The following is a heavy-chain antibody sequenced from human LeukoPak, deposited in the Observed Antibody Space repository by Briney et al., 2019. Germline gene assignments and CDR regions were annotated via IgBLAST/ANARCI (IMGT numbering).Heavy chain of an antibody. V-gene: IGHV3-21*01. CDR3: ASEGTTGTTWGPDY. J-gene: IGHJ4*02. CDR2: ISSSSSYI. D-gene: IGHD1-1*01. CDR1: GFTFSSYS. Sequence: PGGSLRLSCAASGFTFSSYSMNWVRQAPGKGLEWVSSISSSSSYIYYADSAKGRFTISRDNAKNTLYLQMNSLRAEDTAVYYCASEGTTGTTWGPDYWGQGTLVTVSS.